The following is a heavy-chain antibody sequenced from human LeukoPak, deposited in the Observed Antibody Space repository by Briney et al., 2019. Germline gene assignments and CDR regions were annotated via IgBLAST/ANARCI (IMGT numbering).Heavy chain of an antibody. Sequence: SETLSLTCTDSGGSMSDYYWSWIRQPPGKGLEWIGYFDDSGSTNYNPSLKSRVTISVDTSKNQLSLKLNSATAADTAVYYCARENTMVRGAFDAFDIWGQGTMVTVSS. V-gene: IGHV4-59*12. D-gene: IGHD3-10*01. CDR3: ARENTMVRGAFDAFDI. CDR1: GGSMSDYY. CDR2: FDDSGST. J-gene: IGHJ3*02.